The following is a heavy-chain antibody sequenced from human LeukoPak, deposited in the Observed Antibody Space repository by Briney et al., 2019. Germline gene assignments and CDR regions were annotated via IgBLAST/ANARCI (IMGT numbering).Heavy chain of an antibody. V-gene: IGHV3-30*03. Sequence: PGGSLRLSCAASGFTFSSYGMHWVRQAPGKGLEWVAVISYDGSNKYYADSVKGRFTISRDNAKNSLFLQMNSLRAEDTAVYYCARDHLWFGDFDSWGQGTLVTVSS. CDR3: ARDHLWFGDFDS. CDR1: GFTFSSYG. D-gene: IGHD3-10*01. CDR2: ISYDGSNK. J-gene: IGHJ4*02.